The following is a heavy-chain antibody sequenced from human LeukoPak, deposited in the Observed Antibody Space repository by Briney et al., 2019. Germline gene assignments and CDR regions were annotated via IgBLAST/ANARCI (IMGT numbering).Heavy chain of an antibody. CDR2: ISYDGSNK. CDR1: GFIFSNYG. J-gene: IGHJ4*02. CDR3: ARGERIVGGDFDY. V-gene: IGHV3-30*03. D-gene: IGHD1-26*01. Sequence: GGSLRLSCAASGFIFSNYGMHWVRQAPGKGLEWVAVISYDGSNKYYADSVKGRFTISRDNSKNTLYLQMNSLRAEDTAVYYCARGERIVGGDFDYWGQGTLVTVSS.